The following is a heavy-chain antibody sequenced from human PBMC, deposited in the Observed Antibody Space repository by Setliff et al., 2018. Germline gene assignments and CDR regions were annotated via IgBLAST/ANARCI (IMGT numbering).Heavy chain of an antibody. Sequence: LRFSCAASGFTFSNHWMHWVRQTPGKGLVWVSRINGDGRSTNYADSVKGRFTISRDNAKNPLYLQMNSLRAEDTAVYFCAREWQVGSGWVDTVDIWGQGTMVTVSS. CDR3: AREWQVGSGWVDTVDI. V-gene: IGHV3-74*01. CDR2: INGDGRST. CDR1: GFTFSNHW. J-gene: IGHJ3*02. D-gene: IGHD1-26*01.